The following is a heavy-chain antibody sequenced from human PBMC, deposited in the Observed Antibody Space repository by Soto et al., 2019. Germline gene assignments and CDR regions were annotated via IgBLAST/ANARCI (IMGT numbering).Heavy chain of an antibody. J-gene: IGHJ4*02. Sequence: QVQQVESGGGVVQPGRSLRLSCAVSTFAFSRHGMHWVRQAPGKGLEWLAVIWSYGGGQYYADSVKGRFTISRDNSRNTLYLQMNSLRAEDTAVYYCARDLGSGVLGLDYWGQGTLVTVTS. CDR3: ARDLGSGVLGLDY. CDR1: TFAFSRHG. V-gene: IGHV3-33*01. CDR2: IWSYGGGQ. D-gene: IGHD3-16*01.